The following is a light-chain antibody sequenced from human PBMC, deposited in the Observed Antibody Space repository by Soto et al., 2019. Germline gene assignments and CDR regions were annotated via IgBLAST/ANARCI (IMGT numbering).Light chain of an antibody. CDR3: SSYTSSTTLV. CDR2: DVP. J-gene: IGLJ1*01. CDR1: SSDVGGYKY. V-gene: IGLV2-14*03. Sequence: QSALTQPASVSGSPGQSITISCTGTSSDVGGYKYVSWYQQHPGKAPKLLIYDVPDRPSGVSNRFSGSTSGNTASLTISGLQAGDEADYYCSSYTSSTTLVFGTGTKLTVL.